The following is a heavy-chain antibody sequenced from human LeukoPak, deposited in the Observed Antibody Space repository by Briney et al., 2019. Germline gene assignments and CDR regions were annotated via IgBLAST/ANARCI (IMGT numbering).Heavy chain of an antibody. V-gene: IGHV6-1*01. CDR1: GDSVSSNSAA. CDR3: ARGRVTTIANYYYYYIDV. D-gene: IGHD4-17*01. Sequence: SQTLSVTCAISGDSVSSNSAAWTWIRQSPSRGLELLGRTYYRSKWDNDYAVSVKSRITINPDTSKNQFSLQLNSVTPEDAAVYYCARGRVTTIANYYYYYIDVWGKGTTVTVSS. J-gene: IGHJ6*03. CDR2: TYYRSKWDN.